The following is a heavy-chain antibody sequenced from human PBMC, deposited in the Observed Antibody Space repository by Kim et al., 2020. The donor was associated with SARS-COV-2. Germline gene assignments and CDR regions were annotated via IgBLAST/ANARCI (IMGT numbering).Heavy chain of an antibody. V-gene: IGHV3-23*01. CDR1: GFTFSNYA. D-gene: IGHD3-10*01. CDR3: AKVSYGVVLRGFFDS. J-gene: IGHJ4*01. CDR2: ISGVSGGST. Sequence: GGSLRLSCEASGFTFSNYAMSWVRQAPGRGLEWVSGISGVSGGSTYYADSVKGRITISRDASKNTPYMKMNSLRAEATALYFCAKVSYGVVLRGFFDSW.